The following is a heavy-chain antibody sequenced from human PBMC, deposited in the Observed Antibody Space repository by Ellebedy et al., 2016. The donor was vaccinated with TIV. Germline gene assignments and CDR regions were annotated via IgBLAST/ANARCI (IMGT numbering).Heavy chain of an antibody. Sequence: AASVKVSCKASGYTFTSYYIHWVRQAPGQGLEWMGVINPSGAYTTYAQRFQGRISMTRDTSTSTVYMVLSSLRSDDTAVYYCASSPHSSDSYWGQGTLVTVSS. CDR2: INPSGAYT. CDR3: ASSPHSSDSY. V-gene: IGHV1-46*01. J-gene: IGHJ4*02. CDR1: GYTFTSYY. D-gene: IGHD6-19*01.